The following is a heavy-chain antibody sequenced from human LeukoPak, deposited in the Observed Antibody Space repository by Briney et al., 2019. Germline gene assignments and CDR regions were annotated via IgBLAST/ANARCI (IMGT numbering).Heavy chain of an antibody. CDR1: GFSFSSFE. V-gene: IGHV3-48*03. Sequence: GGSLRLSCAASGFSFSSFEMNWVRQAPGRGLEWISYISSSGSTIYYADSVKGRFTISRDNAKNSLYVQMNSLRDEDTAVYYCASHPRYDIYGMDVWGQGTTVTVSS. D-gene: IGHD3-9*01. J-gene: IGHJ6*02. CDR3: ASHPRYDIYGMDV. CDR2: ISSSGSTI.